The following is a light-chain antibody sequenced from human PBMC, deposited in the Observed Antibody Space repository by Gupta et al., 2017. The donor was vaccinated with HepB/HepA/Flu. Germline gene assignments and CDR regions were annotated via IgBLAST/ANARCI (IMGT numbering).Light chain of an antibody. J-gene: IGLJ1*01. Sequence: QSALTQPASVSGSPGQSITISCTGTSSDVGSYNLVSWYQQHPGKAPTLMIYEVSKRPSGVSNRFSGSKSGKTASLTISGLQAEDEADYYCCSYAGSSTVFGTGTKVTVL. V-gene: IGLV2-23*02. CDR1: SSDVGSYNL. CDR3: CSYAGSSTV. CDR2: EVS.